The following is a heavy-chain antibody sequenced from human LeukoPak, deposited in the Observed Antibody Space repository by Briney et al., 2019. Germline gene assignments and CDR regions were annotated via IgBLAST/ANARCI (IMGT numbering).Heavy chain of an antibody. CDR3: ASRGEGSSWTFDY. D-gene: IGHD6-13*01. J-gene: IGHJ4*02. V-gene: IGHV1-2*02. CDR1: GYTFTGYY. Sequence: GASVKVSCKASGYTFTGYYMHWVRQAPGQGGEWMGWINPNSGGTNYAQKFQGRVTMTRDTSISTAYMELSRLRSDDTAVYYCASRGEGSSWTFDYWGQGTLVTVSS. CDR2: INPNSGGT.